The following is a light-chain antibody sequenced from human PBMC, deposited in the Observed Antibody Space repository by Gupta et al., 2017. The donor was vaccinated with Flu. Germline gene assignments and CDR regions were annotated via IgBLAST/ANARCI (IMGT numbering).Light chain of an antibody. CDR3: CSYAGSYIHVV. CDR1: SDVGSYTY. CDR2: DVS. Sequence: SDVGSYTYVSLYQQHPGKAPKLMIYDVSKPPSGVPNRFSGSKSGNTASLTISGLQAEDEADYYCCSYAGSYIHVVFGGGTKLTVL. J-gene: IGLJ2*01. V-gene: IGLV2-11*03.